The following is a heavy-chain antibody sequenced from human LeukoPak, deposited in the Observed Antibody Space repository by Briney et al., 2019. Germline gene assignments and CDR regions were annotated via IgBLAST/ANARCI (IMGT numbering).Heavy chain of an antibody. Sequence: GGSLRLSCAASGFTFSSYAMSWVRQAPGKGLEWVSTISNSGGTTYYADSVKGRFTISRDDSENTLYLQVNSLRAENTAVYYCVKATGYLLWGQGTLVTVSS. CDR2: ISNSGGTT. CDR1: GFTFSSYA. V-gene: IGHV3-23*01. D-gene: IGHD1-14*01. J-gene: IGHJ4*02. CDR3: VKATGYLL.